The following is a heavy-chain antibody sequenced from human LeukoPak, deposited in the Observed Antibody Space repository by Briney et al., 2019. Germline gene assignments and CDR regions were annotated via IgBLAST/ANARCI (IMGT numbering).Heavy chain of an antibody. CDR1: GYTFTGYY. J-gene: IGHJ4*02. D-gene: IGHD2-2*01. Sequence: GASVKVSCKASGYTFTGYYIHWVRQAPGQGLEWMRWINPNSGGTNYAQNFQGRVTMTRDTSTSTAYMELSRLTSDDTAVYYCARSRYCSSTSCYSFDYWGQGTLVTVSS. V-gene: IGHV1-2*02. CDR2: INPNSGGT. CDR3: ARSRYCSSTSCYSFDY.